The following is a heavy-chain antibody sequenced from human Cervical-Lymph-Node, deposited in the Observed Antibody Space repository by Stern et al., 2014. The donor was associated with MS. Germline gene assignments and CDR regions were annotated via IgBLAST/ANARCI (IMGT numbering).Heavy chain of an antibody. V-gene: IGHV1-2*04. D-gene: IGHD6-13*01. Sequence: VQLVESGAEVKKPGASVKVSCKASGYTFTGYYMHWVRQAPGQGLEWMGWINPNSGGTNYAQKFQGWVTMTRDTSISTAYMELSRLRSDDTAVYYCAREVGYSSSLYYYYYGMDVWGQGTTVTVSS. CDR1: GYTFTGYY. CDR2: INPNSGGT. CDR3: AREVGYSSSLYYYYYGMDV. J-gene: IGHJ6*02.